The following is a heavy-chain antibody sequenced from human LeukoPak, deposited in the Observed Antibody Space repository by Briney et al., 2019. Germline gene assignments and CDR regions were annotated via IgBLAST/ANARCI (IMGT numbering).Heavy chain of an antibody. J-gene: IGHJ4*02. D-gene: IGHD3-10*01. CDR3: ARISGSSQGD. Sequence: GRSLRLSCAASGFTFSSYGMHWVRQAPGKGLEWVAVISYDGSNKYYADSVKGRLTISRDNSKNTLYLQMNSLRAEDTAVYYCARISGSSQGDWGQGTLVTVSS. V-gene: IGHV3-30*03. CDR2: ISYDGSNK. CDR1: GFTFSSYG.